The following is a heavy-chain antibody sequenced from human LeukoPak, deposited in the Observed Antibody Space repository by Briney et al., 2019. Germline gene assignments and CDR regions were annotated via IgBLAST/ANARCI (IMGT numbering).Heavy chain of an antibody. D-gene: IGHD1-7*01. Sequence: ASVKVSCKVSGYTLTELSMRWVRQAPGKGLEWMGGFDPEDGETIYAQKFQGRVTMTEDTSTDTAYMELSSLRSEATAVYYCATEHRTNWNYVGYFDYWGQGTLVTVSS. V-gene: IGHV1-24*01. CDR1: GYTLTELS. CDR2: FDPEDGET. CDR3: ATEHRTNWNYVGYFDY. J-gene: IGHJ4*02.